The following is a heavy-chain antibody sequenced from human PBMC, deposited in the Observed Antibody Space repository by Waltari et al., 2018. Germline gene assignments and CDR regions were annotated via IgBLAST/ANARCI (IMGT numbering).Heavy chain of an antibody. CDR2: FYKSGTT. J-gene: IGHJ4*02. CDR1: RRSIRNSNYY. D-gene: IGHD5-12*01. V-gene: IGHV4-39*07. CDR3: VRGYPDIVATISDY. Sequence: QLQLQESGPGLVKPSATLSLTCTVSRRSIRNSNYYWGWVRQPPGKGLEWIGSFYKSGTTYYNPSLKSRVTISVDTSNNQFSLKLNSVTAADTAVYYCVRGYPDIVATISDYWGQGTLVIVSS.